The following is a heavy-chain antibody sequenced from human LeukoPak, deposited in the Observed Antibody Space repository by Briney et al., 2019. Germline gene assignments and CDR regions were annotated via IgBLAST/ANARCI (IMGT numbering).Heavy chain of an antibody. J-gene: IGHJ3*02. CDR3: ARDRGSVHNDAFDI. V-gene: IGHV3-21*05. Sequence: GGSLRLSCAASGFTFSSYSMNWVRQAPGKGLEGVSYISSSSSNKYYADSVKGGVTISREKAKNRLYMQMNSLRAEDTAVYYCARDRGSVHNDAFDIWGQGTMVTVSS. CDR2: ISSSSSNK. D-gene: IGHD2-15*01. CDR1: GFTFSSYS.